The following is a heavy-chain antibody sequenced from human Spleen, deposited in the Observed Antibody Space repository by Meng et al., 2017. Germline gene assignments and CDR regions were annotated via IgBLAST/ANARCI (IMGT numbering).Heavy chain of an antibody. CDR2: INAYNGDT. V-gene: IGHV1-18*01. D-gene: IGHD2-21*01. CDR1: AYAFGSYG. J-gene: IGHJ4*02. Sequence: QVLLLQSGPEVKKPGASVRVSCKASAYAFGSYGISWVRQAPGQGLEWMGWINAYNGDTNYAQTLQGRVTMTTDTSTSTAYMELRSLRSDDTAVYYCARVEVGITSGDYWGQGTLVTVSS. CDR3: ARVEVGITSGDY.